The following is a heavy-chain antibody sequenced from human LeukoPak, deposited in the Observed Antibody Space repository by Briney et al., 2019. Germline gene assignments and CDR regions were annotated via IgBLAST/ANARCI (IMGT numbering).Heavy chain of an antibody. J-gene: IGHJ4*02. Sequence: PSGGSLRLSCAASRFTFSSYAMSWARQAPGKGLEWVSAISGRGGTTYYADSVKGRFTISRDNSKNTLYLQMNSLRAEDTAVYYCAKAQESRELNDYWGQGTLVTVSS. CDR2: ISGRGGTT. V-gene: IGHV3-23*01. D-gene: IGHD1-26*01. CDR3: AKAQESRELNDY. CDR1: RFTFSSYA.